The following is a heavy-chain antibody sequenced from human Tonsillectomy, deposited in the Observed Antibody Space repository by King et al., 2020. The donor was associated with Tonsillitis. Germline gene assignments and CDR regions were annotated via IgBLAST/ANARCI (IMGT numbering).Heavy chain of an antibody. CDR1: GFTFSSYD. D-gene: IGHD5-24*01. CDR2: ISYDGDTK. J-gene: IGHJ4*02. Sequence: VQLVESGGGVVQPGRSLRLSCLASGFTFSSYDMHWVRQAPGKGLEWVAVISYDGDTKYYADSVKGRFTISRDSSKNTVDLQMNSLRVEDTAVYYCAKGAGSRDGYDFFFDYWGQGALVTVSS. V-gene: IGHV3-30*18. CDR3: AKGAGSRDGYDFFFDY.